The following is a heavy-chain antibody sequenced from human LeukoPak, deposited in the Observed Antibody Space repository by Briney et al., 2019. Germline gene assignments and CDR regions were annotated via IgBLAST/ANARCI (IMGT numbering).Heavy chain of an antibody. J-gene: IGHJ6*03. CDR2: INHSGST. CDR3: ARIVSGYSYGYRDYYYYFYMDV. Sequence: SETLSLTCGVYGGSFSGYYWSWIRQPPGKGLEWIGEINHSGSTNYNRSLKSRVTISVDTSKNQFSLKLSSVTAAVSAVYYCARIVSGYSYGYRDYYYYFYMDVWGKGTTVTVSS. D-gene: IGHD5-18*01. CDR1: GGSFSGYY. V-gene: IGHV4-34*01.